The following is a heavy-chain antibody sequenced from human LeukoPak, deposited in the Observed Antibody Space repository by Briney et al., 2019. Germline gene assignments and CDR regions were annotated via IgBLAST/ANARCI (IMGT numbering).Heavy chain of an antibody. D-gene: IGHD1-14*01. V-gene: IGHV1-69*05. J-gene: IGHJ4*02. CDR2: IIPIFGTA. CDR1: GGTFSSYA. CDR3: ARVRASGSAGGYY. Sequence: SVKVSCKASGGTFSSYAISWVRQAPGQGLEWMGGIIPIFGTANYAQKFQGRVTITTDESTSTAYMELSSLRSDVTAVYYCARVRASGSAGGYYWGQGTLVTVSS.